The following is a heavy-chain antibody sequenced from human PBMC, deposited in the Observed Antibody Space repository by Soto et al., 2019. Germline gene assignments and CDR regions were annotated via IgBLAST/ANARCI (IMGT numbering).Heavy chain of an antibody. CDR1: PFTFTRVS. Sequence: PGGSLRLPCEASPFTFTRVSMNWVRQVAGKGVEWGASVRGARSETWDAGSGKGRVIIARDNARKSLSLQMSTLRREDSALEYWEGVAYWGAGTQVTVSS. V-gene: IGHV3-21*04. J-gene: IGHJ4*02. CDR2: VRGARSET. CDR3: EGVAY.